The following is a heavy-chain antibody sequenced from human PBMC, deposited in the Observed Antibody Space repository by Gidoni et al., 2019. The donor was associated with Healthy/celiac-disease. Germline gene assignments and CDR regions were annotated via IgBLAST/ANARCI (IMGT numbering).Heavy chain of an antibody. D-gene: IGHD1-7*01. J-gene: IGHJ4*02. CDR3: ARVGITGTNFEFDY. Sequence: QVQLVPSGAEVKKPGASVKVSCKASGYPFTGYYMHWVRQAPGQGLEWMGWINPNSGGTNYAKKFQGRVTMTRETSISTAYMELSRLRSDETAVYYCARVGITGTNFEFDYWGQGTLVTVSS. V-gene: IGHV1-2*02. CDR2: INPNSGGT. CDR1: GYPFTGYY.